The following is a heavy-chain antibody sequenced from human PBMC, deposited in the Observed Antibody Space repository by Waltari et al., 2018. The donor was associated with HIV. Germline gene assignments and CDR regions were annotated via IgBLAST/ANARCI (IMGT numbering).Heavy chain of an antibody. CDR1: DLSISSGHY. Sequence: QVQLQESGPGLVKPSDTLSLTCAVSDLSISSGHYWGWIRQSPGKGLEWIGSVSQSGRTFYQPSFKRRVSISVDPSKNQFSRKLTSVTAADTAVYYCSRQPAPDSTWFQIYFDYWGQGTVVTVSS. CDR2: VSQSGRT. D-gene: IGHD6-13*01. V-gene: IGHV4-38-2*01. CDR3: SRQPAPDSTWFQIYFDY. J-gene: IGHJ4*02.